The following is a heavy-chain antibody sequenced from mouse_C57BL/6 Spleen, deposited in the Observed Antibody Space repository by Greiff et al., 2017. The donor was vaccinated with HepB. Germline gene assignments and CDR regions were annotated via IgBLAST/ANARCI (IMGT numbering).Heavy chain of an antibody. Sequence: HVQLQQPGAELVKPGASVKMSCTASGYTFTSYWITWVKQRPGQGLEWIGDIYPGSGSTNYNEKFKSKATLTVDTSSSTAYMQLSSLTSEDSAVYYCARGPYDYDGVYWYFDVWGKGTTVTVSS. V-gene: IGHV1-55*01. CDR2: IYPGSGST. CDR3: ARGPYDYDGVYWYFDV. J-gene: IGHJ1*03. D-gene: IGHD2-4*01. CDR1: GYTFTSYW.